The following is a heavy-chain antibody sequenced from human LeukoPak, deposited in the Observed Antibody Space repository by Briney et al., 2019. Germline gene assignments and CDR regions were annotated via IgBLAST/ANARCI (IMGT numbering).Heavy chain of an antibody. J-gene: IGHJ4*02. Sequence: SETLSLTCSVSGDSISSYYWSWIRQPPGKGLEWIGYIYYSGSTNYNPSLKSRLTISVDTSENQFFLKLSSVTAADTAMYYCARDGGYYGDHWGQGTLVTVSS. CDR1: GDSISSYY. CDR2: IYYSGST. CDR3: ARDGGYYGDH. V-gene: IGHV4-59*01. D-gene: IGHD3-22*01.